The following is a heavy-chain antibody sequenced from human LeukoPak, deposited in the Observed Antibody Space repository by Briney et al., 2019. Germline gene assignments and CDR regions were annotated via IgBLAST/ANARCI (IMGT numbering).Heavy chain of an antibody. CDR2: IYYSGST. D-gene: IGHD4-11*01. V-gene: IGHV4-59*11. J-gene: IGHJ4*02. CDR3: ARTIAYIFDY. CDR1: GGSISSHY. Sequence: PSETLSLTRTVSGGSISSHYWSWIRQPPGKGLEWIGYIYYSGSTNYNPSLKSRVTISVDTSKNQFSLKLSSVTAADTAVDYCARTIAYIFDYWGQGTLVTVSS.